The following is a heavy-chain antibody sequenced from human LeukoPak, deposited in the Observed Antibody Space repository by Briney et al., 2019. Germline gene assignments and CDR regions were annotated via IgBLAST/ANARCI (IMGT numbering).Heavy chain of an antibody. V-gene: IGHV4-34*01. CDR1: GGSFSSYY. D-gene: IGHD4-17*01. J-gene: IGHJ4*02. Sequence: SETLSLTCAVYGGSFSSYYWSWIRQPPGKGLEWIGEINHSGSTNYNPSLKSRVTISVDTSKNQFSLKLSSVTAADTAVYYCASHDYGGNSPSWYFDYWGQGTLVTVSS. CDR2: INHSGST. CDR3: ASHDYGGNSPSWYFDY.